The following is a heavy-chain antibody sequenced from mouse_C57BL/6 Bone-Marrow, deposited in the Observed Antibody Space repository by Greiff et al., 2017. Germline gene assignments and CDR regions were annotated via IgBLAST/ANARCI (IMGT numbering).Heavy chain of an antibody. Sequence: VQRVESGPELVKPGASVKISCKASGYAFSSSWMNWVKQRPGKGLEWIGRIYPGDGDTNYNGKFKGKATLTADKSSSTAYMQLSSLTSEDSAVYFCARRPQLGRDYFDYWGQGTTLTVSS. J-gene: IGHJ2*01. CDR3: ARRPQLGRDYFDY. D-gene: IGHD4-1*02. V-gene: IGHV1-82*01. CDR1: GYAFSSSW. CDR2: IYPGDGDT.